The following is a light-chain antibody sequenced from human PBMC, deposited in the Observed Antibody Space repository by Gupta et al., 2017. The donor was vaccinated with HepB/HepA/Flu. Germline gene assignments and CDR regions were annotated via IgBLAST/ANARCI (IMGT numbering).Light chain of an antibody. CDR2: EIS. CDR1: SSDVGAYNY. V-gene: IGLV2-8*01. CDR3: SSYAGSTNCV. Sequence: QSALTQPPSASGSAGQSFTLSCTGTSSDVGAYNYVSWYQQHPGKAPKTMIYEISKRPSGVPDRFSGSKSGNTASLTVSGLQAEDEADYYCSSYAGSTNCVFGGGTNMTVL. J-gene: IGLJ3*02.